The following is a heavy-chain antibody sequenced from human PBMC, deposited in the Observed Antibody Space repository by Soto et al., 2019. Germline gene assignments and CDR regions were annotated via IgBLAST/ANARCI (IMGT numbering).Heavy chain of an antibody. CDR2: IKTKPDDGTI. V-gene: IGHV3-15*01. J-gene: IGHJ4*02. D-gene: IGHD1-1*01. Sequence: EVQLVESGGGLVKPGGSLRLSCAASGLIFSDVWMTWVRQAPGKGLEWVGRIKTKPDDGTIDYAAPVRGRFTISRDDSKNTLYLQMTCLTPDDTGVYYCTTSNLGVDFWGPGTLVTVSS. CDR3: TTSNLGVDF. CDR1: GLIFSDVW.